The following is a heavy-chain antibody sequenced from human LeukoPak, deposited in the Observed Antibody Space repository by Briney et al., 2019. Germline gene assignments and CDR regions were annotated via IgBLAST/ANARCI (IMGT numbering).Heavy chain of an antibody. Sequence: ASVKVSCKVSGYTFTGYYMHWVRQAPGQGLEWMGWINPNSGGTNYAQKFQGRVTMTRDTSISTAYMELSRLRSDDTAVYYCAAPSPDSSTGPFGFDYWGQGTLVTVSS. D-gene: IGHD6-13*01. V-gene: IGHV1-2*02. CDR1: GYTFTGYY. J-gene: IGHJ4*02. CDR3: AAPSPDSSTGPFGFDY. CDR2: INPNSGGT.